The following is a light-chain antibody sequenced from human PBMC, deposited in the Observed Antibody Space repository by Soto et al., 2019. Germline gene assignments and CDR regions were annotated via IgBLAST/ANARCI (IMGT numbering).Light chain of an antibody. J-gene: IGLJ1*01. Sequence: QSVLTQPASVSGSPGQSITISCTGTITDIGAYNYVSWYQQHPGKAPKLLIYGVSSRPSGVSNRFSGSKSGNAAYLTISGLQADDEAEYYCSSYTSSITPYVFGTGTKSPP. V-gene: IGLV2-14*01. CDR3: SSYTSSITPYV. CDR2: GVS. CDR1: ITDIGAYNY.